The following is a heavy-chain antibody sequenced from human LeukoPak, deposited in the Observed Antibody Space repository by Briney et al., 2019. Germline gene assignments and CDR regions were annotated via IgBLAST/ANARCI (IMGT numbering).Heavy chain of an antibody. J-gene: IGHJ4*02. Sequence: SETLSLTCTVSGGSISSSSYYWGWIRQPPGKGLEWIGSIYYSGSTYYNPSLKSRVTISVDTSKNQFSLKLSSVTAADTAVYYCATGRARAVAFDYWGQGTLVTVSS. CDR3: ATGRARAVAFDY. CDR1: GGSISSSSYY. D-gene: IGHD6-19*01. CDR2: IYYSGST. V-gene: IGHV4-39*01.